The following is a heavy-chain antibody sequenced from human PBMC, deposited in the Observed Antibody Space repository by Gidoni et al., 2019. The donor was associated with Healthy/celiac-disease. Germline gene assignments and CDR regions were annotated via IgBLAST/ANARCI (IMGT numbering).Heavy chain of an antibody. J-gene: IGHJ6*02. CDR3: TSRFLEPYYYYGMDV. CDR2: IKSKTDGGTT. CDR1: GFTFSNAW. Sequence: EVQLVESGGGLVKPGGSLSLSCAASGFTFSNAWMSWVRQAPGKGLEWVGRIKSKTDGGTTDYAAPVKGRFTISRDDSKNTLYLQMNSLKTEDTAVYYCTSRFLEPYYYYGMDVWGQGTTVTVSS. V-gene: IGHV3-15*01. D-gene: IGHD3-3*01.